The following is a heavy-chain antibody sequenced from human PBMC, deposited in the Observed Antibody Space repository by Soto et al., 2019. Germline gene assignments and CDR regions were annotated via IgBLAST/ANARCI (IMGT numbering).Heavy chain of an antibody. J-gene: IGHJ5*02. CDR2: IIPIFGTA. Sequence: QVQLVQSGAEVKKPGSSVKVSCKASGVTFSSYAISWVRQAPGQGLEWMGGIIPIFGTANYAQKFQGSVTITADESTSTAYMQQSILRSDDTAGYYCARAPYPYSSGWNWFDPLGQGTVGTVSS. CDR1: GVTFSSYA. CDR3: ARAPYPYSSGWNWFDP. V-gene: IGHV1-69*01. D-gene: IGHD6-19*01.